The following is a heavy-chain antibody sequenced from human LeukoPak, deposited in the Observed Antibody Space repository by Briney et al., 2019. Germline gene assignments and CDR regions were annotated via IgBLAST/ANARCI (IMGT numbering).Heavy chain of an antibody. V-gene: IGHV3-33*01. CDR2: IWYDGSNK. D-gene: IGHD6-13*01. J-gene: IGHJ6*02. CDR1: GFTFSSYG. CDR3: ARDSGGIATMDGMDV. Sequence: GGSLRLSCAASGFTFSSYGMHWVRQAPGKGLEWVAVIWYDGSNKYYADSVKGRFTISRDNSKNTLYLQMNSLRAEDTAVYYCARDSGGIATMDGMDVWGQGTTVTVSS.